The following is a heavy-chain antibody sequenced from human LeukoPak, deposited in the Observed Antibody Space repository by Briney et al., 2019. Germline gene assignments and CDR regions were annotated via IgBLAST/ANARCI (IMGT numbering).Heavy chain of an antibody. CDR1: GGSFSGYY. D-gene: IGHD3-3*01. J-gene: IGHJ4*02. V-gene: IGHV4-34*01. Sequence: SETLSLTCAVYGGSFSGYYWSWIRQPPGKGLEWIGEINHSGSTNYNPSLKSRVTISVDTSKNQFSLKLSSVTAADTVVYYCARRGGLTAFGVVMEYYFDYWGQGTLVTVSS. CDR2: INHSGST. CDR3: ARRGGLTAFGVVMEYYFDY.